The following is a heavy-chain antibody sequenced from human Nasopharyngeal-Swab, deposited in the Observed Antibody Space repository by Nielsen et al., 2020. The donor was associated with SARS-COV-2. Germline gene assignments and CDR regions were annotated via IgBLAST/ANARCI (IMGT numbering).Heavy chain of an antibody. J-gene: IGHJ6*02. CDR3: AKDHQLIRNYYYYDMDV. D-gene: IGHD2-8*01. Sequence: WIRQPPGKGLEWMEVISYDGIKKYYADSVKGRFTLSRDNSKNTLYLQMNSLRTEDTAVYYCAKDHQLIRNYYYYDMDVWGQGTTVTVSS. CDR2: ISYDGIKK. V-gene: IGHV3-30*18.